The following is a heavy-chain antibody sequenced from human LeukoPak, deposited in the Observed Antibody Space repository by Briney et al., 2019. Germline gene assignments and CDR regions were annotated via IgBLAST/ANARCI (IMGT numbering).Heavy chain of an antibody. CDR3: ASPRYCSGGSCYVDAFDI. CDR1: GYTFTGYY. CDR2: IIPIFGTA. Sequence: ASVKVSCKASGYTFTGYYMHWVRQAPGQGLEWMGRIIPIFGTANYAQKFQGRVTITTDESTSTAYMELSSLRSEDTAVYYCASPRYCSGGSCYVDAFDIWGQGTMVTVSS. J-gene: IGHJ3*02. D-gene: IGHD2-15*01. V-gene: IGHV1-69*05.